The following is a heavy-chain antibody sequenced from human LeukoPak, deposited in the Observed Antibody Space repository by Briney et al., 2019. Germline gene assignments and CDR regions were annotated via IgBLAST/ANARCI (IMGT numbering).Heavy chain of an antibody. CDR3: ARGYRPNFDY. CDR2: IYYSGST. D-gene: IGHD1-1*01. J-gene: IGHJ4*02. CDR1: GGSISSSSYY. V-gene: IGHV4-39*01. Sequence: SETLSLTCTVSGGSISSSSYYWGWIRQPPGKGLEWIGSIYYSGSTYYNPSLKSRVTISVDTSKNQFSLKLSSVTAADTAVYYCARGYRPNFDYWGQGTLFTVSS.